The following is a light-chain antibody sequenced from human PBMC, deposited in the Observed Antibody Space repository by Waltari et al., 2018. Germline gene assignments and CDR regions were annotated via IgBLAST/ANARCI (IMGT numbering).Light chain of an antibody. CDR2: TAA. Sequence: DIQMTQSPSSLSASVGDRVTITCRASQSIDTFLNWYQQKPGRAPNLLIYTAANVKTGVPSRFSGSGSGTDFTLTISSLKPEDVATYYCQQSYSTLALTFGGGTKVELK. J-gene: IGKJ4*01. V-gene: IGKV1-39*01. CDR1: QSIDTF. CDR3: QQSYSTLALT.